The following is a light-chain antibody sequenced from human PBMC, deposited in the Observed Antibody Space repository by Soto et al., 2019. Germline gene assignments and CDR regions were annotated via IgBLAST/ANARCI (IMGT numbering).Light chain of an antibody. V-gene: IGKV1-5*01. Sequence: DIQMTQSPSTLSASVGDRVTITCRANESISDSLAWYQQEPGTAPKFLIYDASSLESGVPSRFSGSGSGTEFTLTISSLQPADFATYYCQQYNTYPFTFGPGTKVDVK. J-gene: IGKJ3*01. CDR2: DAS. CDR1: ESISDS. CDR3: QQYNTYPFT.